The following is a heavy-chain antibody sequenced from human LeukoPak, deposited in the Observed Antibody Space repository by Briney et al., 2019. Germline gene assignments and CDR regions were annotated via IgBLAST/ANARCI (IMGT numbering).Heavy chain of an antibody. CDR1: GYTFTGYY. Sequence: GASVKVSCKASGYTFTGYYMHWVRQAPGQGLEWMGWINPNSGGTNYAQKFQGRVTMTRDTSISTAYMELSRLRSDDTAVYYCARGCSKYYYDSSGYPFDYWGQGTLVTVSS. D-gene: IGHD3-22*01. V-gene: IGHV1-2*02. CDR3: ARGCSKYYYDSSGYPFDY. J-gene: IGHJ4*02. CDR2: INPNSGGT.